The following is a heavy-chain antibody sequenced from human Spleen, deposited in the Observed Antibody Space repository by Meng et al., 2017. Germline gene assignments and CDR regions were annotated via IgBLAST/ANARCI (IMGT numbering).Heavy chain of an antibody. CDR3: ARDEGSGYFQVY. D-gene: IGHD3-22*01. CDR2: ISAYNGNA. V-gene: IGHV1-18*01. J-gene: IGHJ4*02. CDR1: GYTFTSYG. Sequence: ASVKVSCKASGYTFTSYGITWVRQAPGQGLKWMGWISAYNGNANYAQKLQGRVTMTTDTSTNTAYMELRSLRSDDTAMYYCARDEGSGYFQVYWGQGNRVNGYS.